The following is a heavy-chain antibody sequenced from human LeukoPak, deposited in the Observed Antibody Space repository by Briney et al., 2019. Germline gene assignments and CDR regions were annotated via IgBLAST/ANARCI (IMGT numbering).Heavy chain of an antibody. J-gene: IGHJ4*02. CDR3: ARGSWDHIVVVVAATRYFDY. V-gene: IGHV4-30-4*01. D-gene: IGHD2-15*01. CDR1: GGSISSGDYY. Sequence: SETLSLTCTVSGGSISSGDYYWSWIRQPPGKGLEWIGYIYYSGSTYYNPSLKSRVTISVDTSKNQFSLKLSSVTAADTAVYYCARGSWDHIVVVVAATRYFDYWGQGTLVTVSS. CDR2: IYYSGST.